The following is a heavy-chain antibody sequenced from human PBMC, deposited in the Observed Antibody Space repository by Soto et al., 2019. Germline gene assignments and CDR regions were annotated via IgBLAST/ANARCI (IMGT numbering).Heavy chain of an antibody. D-gene: IGHD6-13*01. CDR1: GGSFSGYY. CDR2: INHSGST. Sequence: PSETLSLTCAVYGGSFSGYYWSWIRQPPGKGLEWIGEINHSGSTNYNPSLKSRVTISVDTSKNQFSLKLSSVTAADTAVYYCARGRAAADPYHFDYWGQGTLVTVSS. J-gene: IGHJ4*02. CDR3: ARGRAAADPYHFDY. V-gene: IGHV4-34*01.